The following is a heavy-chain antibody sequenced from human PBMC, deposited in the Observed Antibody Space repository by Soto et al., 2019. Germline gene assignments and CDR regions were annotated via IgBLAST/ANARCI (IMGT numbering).Heavy chain of an antibody. CDR1: GFTFSSYA. CDR3: ANYPPDIVATITDY. J-gene: IGHJ4*02. Sequence: SLRLSCAASGFTFSSYAMSWVRQAPGKGLEWVSAISGSGGSTYYADSVKGRFTISRDNSKNTLYLQMNSLRAEDTAVYYCANYPPDIVATITDYWGQGTLVTVSS. D-gene: IGHD5-12*01. CDR2: ISGSGGST. V-gene: IGHV3-23*01.